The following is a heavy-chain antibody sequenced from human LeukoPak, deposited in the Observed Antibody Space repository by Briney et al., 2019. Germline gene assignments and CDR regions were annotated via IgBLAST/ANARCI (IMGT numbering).Heavy chain of an antibody. CDR2: ISGSGGST. CDR3: AKHYYGSGSGGDY. Sequence: PGGSLRLSCAASGFTFSSYAMSWVRQAPGKGLEWVSAISGSGGSTYYADSVKGRFTISRDNSKNTPYLQMNSLRAEDTAVYYCAKHYYGSGSGGDYWGQGTLVTVSS. J-gene: IGHJ4*02. V-gene: IGHV3-23*01. D-gene: IGHD3-10*01. CDR1: GFTFSSYA.